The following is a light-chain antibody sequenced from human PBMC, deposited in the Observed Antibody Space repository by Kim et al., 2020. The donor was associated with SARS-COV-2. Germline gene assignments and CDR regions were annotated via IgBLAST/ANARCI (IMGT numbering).Light chain of an antibody. V-gene: IGLV3-1*01. Sequence: GSPGQTASITCSGDKLGDKYACWYQQKPGQSPVLVIYQDSKRPSGIPEGFSGSNSGNTATLTISGTQAMDEADYYCQAWDSSTVVFGGGTQLTVL. CDR3: QAWDSSTVV. J-gene: IGLJ2*01. CDR1: KLGDKY. CDR2: QDS.